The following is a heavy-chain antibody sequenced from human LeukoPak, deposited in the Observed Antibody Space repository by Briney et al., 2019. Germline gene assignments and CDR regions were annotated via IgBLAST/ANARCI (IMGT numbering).Heavy chain of an antibody. CDR1: GGSISSSSYY. CDR3: ARREELDYDSSGYYDY. J-gene: IGHJ4*02. V-gene: IGHV4-39*01. CDR2: IYYSGST. D-gene: IGHD3-22*01. Sequence: PSETLSLTCTVSGGSISSSSYYWGWIRQPPGKGLEWSGSIYYSGSTYYNPSLKSRVTISVDTSKNQFSLELSSVTAADTAVYYCARREELDYDSSGYYDYWGQGTLVTVSS.